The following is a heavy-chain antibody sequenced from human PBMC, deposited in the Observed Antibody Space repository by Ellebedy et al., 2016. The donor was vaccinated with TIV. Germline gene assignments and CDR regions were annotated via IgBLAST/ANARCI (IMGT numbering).Heavy chain of an antibody. J-gene: IGHJ4*02. CDR3: AGDPSSGNNWYYYLDY. CDR2: IFSGGTTK. V-gene: IGHV3-48*02. D-gene: IGHD6-13*01. Sequence: GESLKISXAASGFTFSRYSMNWVRQAPGKGLEWVSYIFSGGTTKYYADSVKGRFTISRDNAKSSLYLQMNSLRDEDTAVYYCAGDPSSGNNWYYYLDYWGQGTLVTVSS. CDR1: GFTFSRYS.